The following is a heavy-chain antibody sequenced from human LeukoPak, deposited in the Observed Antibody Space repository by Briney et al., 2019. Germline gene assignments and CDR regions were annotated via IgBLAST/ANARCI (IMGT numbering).Heavy chain of an antibody. CDR3: AELGITMIGGV. Sequence: PGGSLRLSYAASGFTFSSYSMNWVRQAPGKGLEWVSSISSSGSTIYYADSVKGRFTISRDNAKNSLYLQMNSLRAEDTAVYYCAELGITMIGGVWGKGTTVTISS. D-gene: IGHD3-10*02. J-gene: IGHJ6*04. CDR1: GFTFSSYS. V-gene: IGHV3-48*04. CDR2: ISSSGSTI.